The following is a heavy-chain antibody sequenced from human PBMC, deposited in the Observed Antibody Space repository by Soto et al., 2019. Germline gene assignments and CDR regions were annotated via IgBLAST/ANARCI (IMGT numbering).Heavy chain of an antibody. CDR2: IKQDGSAK. CDR1: GFALRTYW. J-gene: IGHJ4*02. Sequence: EAQLVGSGGGLVQPGESLRLSCAASGFALRTYWMSWVRQAPGKGLEWVANIKQDGSAKFYVDSVRGRFTISRDNANNSLYPQLNSLRAEDTAVYYCARDDGYRGFDCWGQGILVTVSS. V-gene: IGHV3-7*01. D-gene: IGHD6-25*01. CDR3: ARDDGYRGFDC.